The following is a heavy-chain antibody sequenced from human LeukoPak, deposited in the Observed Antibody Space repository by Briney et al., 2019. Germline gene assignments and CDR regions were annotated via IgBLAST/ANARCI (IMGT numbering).Heavy chain of an antibody. CDR2: MNPNSGNT. CDR3: ARLGGLRYFDWLSTDNWFDP. J-gene: IGHJ5*02. D-gene: IGHD3-9*01. V-gene: IGHV1-8*01. CDR1: GYTFTSHD. Sequence: ASVKVSCKASGYTFTSHDINWVRQATGQGLEWMGWMNPNSGNTGYAQKFQGRVTMTRNTSISTAYMELGSLRSEDTAVYYCARLGGLRYFDWLSTDNWFDPWGQGTLDTVSS.